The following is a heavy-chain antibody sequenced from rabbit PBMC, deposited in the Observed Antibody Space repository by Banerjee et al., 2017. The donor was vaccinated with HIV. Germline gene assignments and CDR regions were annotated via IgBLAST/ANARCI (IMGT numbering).Heavy chain of an antibody. Sequence: QSLEESGGDLVKPGASLTLTCTASGFSFSSGYYMCWVRQAPGKGLEWIACIYGGGSGITYYASWAKDRFTISKTSSTTVTLQMTSLTAADTATYFCARSLGGGAAYAYASTRLDLWGQGTLVTVS. D-gene: IGHD6-1*01. CDR1: GFSFSSGYY. V-gene: IGHV1S40*01. CDR2: IYGGGSGIT. CDR3: ARSLGGGAAYAYASTRLDL. J-gene: IGHJ3*01.